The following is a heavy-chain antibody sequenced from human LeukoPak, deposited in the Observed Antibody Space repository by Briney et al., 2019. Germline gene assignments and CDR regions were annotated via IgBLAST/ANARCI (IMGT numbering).Heavy chain of an antibody. CDR1: GLTFNNYW. Sequence: GGSLRLSCAASGLTFNNYWMNWVRQAPGKGLEWVANIKQDGSEKKYVDSVKGRFTISRDNAKNSLYLQMNSLRAEDTAVYYCAREVSAWYSSSWYPDYWGQGTLVTVSS. CDR3: AREVSAWYSSSWYPDY. CDR2: IKQDGSEK. J-gene: IGHJ4*02. D-gene: IGHD6-13*01. V-gene: IGHV3-7*01.